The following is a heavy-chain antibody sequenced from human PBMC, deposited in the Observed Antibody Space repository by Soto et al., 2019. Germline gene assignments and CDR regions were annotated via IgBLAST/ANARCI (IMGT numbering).Heavy chain of an antibody. J-gene: IGHJ4*02. CDR3: ARPGNYGSGSYLYYFDY. V-gene: IGHV4-39*01. CDR2: IYYSGGT. D-gene: IGHD3-10*01. Sequence: VKGLEWIGSIYYSGGTYYNPSLKSRVTISVDTSKNQFSLKLSSVTAADTAVYYCARPGNYGSGSYLYYFDYWGQGILVTVS.